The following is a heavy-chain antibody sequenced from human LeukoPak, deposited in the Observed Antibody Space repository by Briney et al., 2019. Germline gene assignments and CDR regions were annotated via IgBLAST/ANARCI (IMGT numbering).Heavy chain of an antibody. D-gene: IGHD2/OR15-2a*01. CDR3: XKPXYXXXGXLN. Sequence: CXASGFSFSTYWMSWVRQAPGKGMEWLATIKQDGSEQYYMHSVKGRFIISRDNAKNSLHMQMNRLRAEDAAIYYCXKPXYXXXGXLNWGQXTLVTVSS. V-gene: IGHV3-7*01. J-gene: IGHJ4*02. CDR2: IKQDGSEQ. CDR1: GFSFSTYW.